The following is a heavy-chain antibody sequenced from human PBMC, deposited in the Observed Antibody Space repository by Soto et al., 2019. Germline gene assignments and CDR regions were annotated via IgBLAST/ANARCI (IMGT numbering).Heavy chain of an antibody. V-gene: IGHV4-39*01. CDR1: GGSISSSSYY. CDR2: IYYSGST. J-gene: IGHJ4*02. Sequence: QLRLQESGPGLVKPSETLSLTCTVSGGSISSSSYYWGWIRQPPGKGLEWIGSIYYSGSTYYNPSLKSRVTISVDTSKNQFSLKLSSVTAADTAVYYCARRVGDIVLMVYANRDYYFDYWGQGTLVTVSS. CDR3: ARRVGDIVLMVYANRDYYFDY. D-gene: IGHD2-8*01.